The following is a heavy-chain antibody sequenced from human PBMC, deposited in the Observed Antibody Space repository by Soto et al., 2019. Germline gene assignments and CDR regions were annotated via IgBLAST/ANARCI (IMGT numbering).Heavy chain of an antibody. Sequence: PGXSLRLSCAASGFTFSTYTLNWFRQAPGKGLEWVAGIFPGGSTYYANSVKGRFTISRDHSQSSVFLQMSSLRDEDTAVYYCAKDRQPDGIWTFDLWGQGTLVTVSS. J-gene: IGHJ4*02. V-gene: IGHV3-23*03. CDR1: GFTFSTYT. CDR2: IFPGGST. D-gene: IGHD3-9*01. CDR3: AKDRQPDGIWTFDL.